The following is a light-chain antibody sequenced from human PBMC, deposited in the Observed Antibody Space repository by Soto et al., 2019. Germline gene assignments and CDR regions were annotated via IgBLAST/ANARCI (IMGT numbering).Light chain of an antibody. CDR2: AAS. J-gene: IGKJ1*01. CDR3: QQSFSTPAWT. Sequence: IQMTQSPSSLAASVGDRVTITCRASQSISSYVNWYQQKPGKAPKVLIYAASNLQSGVPARFSGSGSGTDFTLTISSLQPEDFATYHCQQSFSTPAWTFGQGTKVEIK. V-gene: IGKV1-39*01. CDR1: QSISSY.